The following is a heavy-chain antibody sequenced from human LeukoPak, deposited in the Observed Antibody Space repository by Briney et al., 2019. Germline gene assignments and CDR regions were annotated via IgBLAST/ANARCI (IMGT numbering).Heavy chain of an antibody. CDR3: AKRMWQQLFTFDY. V-gene: IGHV3-30*18. Sequence: GRSLRLSCAASGFTFSSYGKHWVRQAPDKGLEWVAVISYDGSNKYYADSVKGRFTISRDNSKNTLYLQMNSLRAEDTAVYYCAKRMWQQLFTFDYWGQGTLVTVSS. CDR2: ISYDGSNK. D-gene: IGHD6-13*01. J-gene: IGHJ4*02. CDR1: GFTFSSYG.